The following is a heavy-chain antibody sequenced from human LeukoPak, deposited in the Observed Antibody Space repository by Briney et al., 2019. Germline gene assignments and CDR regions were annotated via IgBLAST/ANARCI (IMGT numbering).Heavy chain of an antibody. D-gene: IGHD4-11*01. CDR2: IGAGGTFT. V-gene: IGHV3-23*01. J-gene: IGHJ4*02. CDR1: GFTFSSYA. Sequence: GGSLRLSCTASGFTFSSYAMNWVRQAPGKGLEWVSGIGAGGTFTYYADSVKGRFTISRDNSRNTLYLQMNSLRADDTAVYYCAKDPDYTTYGYYFDYWGQGTLVSVSS. CDR3: AKDPDYTTYGYYFDY.